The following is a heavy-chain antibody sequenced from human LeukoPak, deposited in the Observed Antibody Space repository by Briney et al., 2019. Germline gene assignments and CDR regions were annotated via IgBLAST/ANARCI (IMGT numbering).Heavy chain of an antibody. V-gene: IGHV4-59*07. CDR1: AASISSYY. J-gene: IGHJ3*02. Sequence: SAALSPTCTVSAASISSYYWSWIRQPPGEGLEWLGYIYYSGSTNYNPSLKSRVTISVDTSKNQFSLKLSSVTAADTGVYYCARVKSYGMTAFDIWGQGKMVMVSS. CDR3: ARVKSYGMTAFDI. D-gene: IGHD5-18*01. CDR2: IYYSGST.